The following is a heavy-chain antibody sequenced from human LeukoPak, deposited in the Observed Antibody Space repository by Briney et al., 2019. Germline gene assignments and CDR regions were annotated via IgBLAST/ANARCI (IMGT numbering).Heavy chain of an antibody. CDR2: IYTSGST. V-gene: IGHV4-4*07. J-gene: IGHJ4*02. CDR3: ARDFGDCNFDY. CDR1: GGSLSSYY. Sequence: SETLSLTCTVSGGSLSSYYWSWIRQPAGKGLEWIGRIYTSGSTNYNPSLTSRVTMSVDTSKIQFSLKLSSVTAADTAVYYCARDFGDCNFDYWGQGTLVTVSS. D-gene: IGHD2-21*01.